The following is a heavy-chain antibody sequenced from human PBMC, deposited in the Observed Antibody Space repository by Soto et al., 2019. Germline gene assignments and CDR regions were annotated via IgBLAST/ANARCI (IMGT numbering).Heavy chain of an antibody. V-gene: IGHV3-9*01. CDR1: GFTFDDYA. D-gene: IGHD5-12*01. Sequence: GGSLRLSCAASGFTFDDYAMHWVRQAPGKGLEWVSGISWNSGSIGYADSVKGRFTISRDNDKNSLYLQMNSLRAEDTALYYCAKAAKTSGATTDAVDIWGQGTMVTVSS. CDR2: ISWNSGSI. J-gene: IGHJ3*02. CDR3: AKAAKTSGATTDAVDI.